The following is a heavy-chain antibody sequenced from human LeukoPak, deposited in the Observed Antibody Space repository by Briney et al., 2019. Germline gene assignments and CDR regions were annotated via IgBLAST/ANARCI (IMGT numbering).Heavy chain of an antibody. V-gene: IGHV3-30*02. Sequence: GALRLSCAASGFTFSTYGMHWVRQAPGKGLEWVTYIRYDGRNKYYADSVKGRFTISRDNPKNTLYVQMNSLRAEDTAVYYCVKVGSGGYFDDWGQGTLVTVSS. CDR3: VKVGSGGYFDD. J-gene: IGHJ4*02. D-gene: IGHD3-10*01. CDR1: GFTFSTYG. CDR2: IRYDGRNK.